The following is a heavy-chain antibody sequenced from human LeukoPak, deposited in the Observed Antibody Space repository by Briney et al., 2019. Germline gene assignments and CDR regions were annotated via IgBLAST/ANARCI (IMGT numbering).Heavy chain of an antibody. CDR3: ARENYYDSSGYSEGMDV. J-gene: IGHJ6*02. V-gene: IGHV4-4*07. CDR2: MYVSGTT. D-gene: IGHD3-22*01. CDR1: GGSMSNSY. Sequence: SETLSLTCTVSGGSMSNSYLTWVRQPAGKGLEWIGRMYVSGTTNYNPSLRSRVTMSIDSSKNQFSLRLSSATAADTAVYYCARENYYDSSGYSEGMDVWGQGTTVTVS.